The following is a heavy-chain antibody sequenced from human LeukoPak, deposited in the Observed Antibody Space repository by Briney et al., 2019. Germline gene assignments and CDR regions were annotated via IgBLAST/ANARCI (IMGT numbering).Heavy chain of an antibody. CDR2: INHSGST. V-gene: IGHV4-34*01. D-gene: IGHD6-25*01. J-gene: IGHJ5*02. CDR1: GGSFSGYY. Sequence: SETLSLTCAVYGGSFSGYYWSWIRQPPGKGLEWIGEINHSGSTNYNPSLKSRVTISVDTSKNQFSLKLSSVTAADTAVYYCARMDSAIAARFDPWGQGTLVTVSS. CDR3: ARMDSAIAARFDP.